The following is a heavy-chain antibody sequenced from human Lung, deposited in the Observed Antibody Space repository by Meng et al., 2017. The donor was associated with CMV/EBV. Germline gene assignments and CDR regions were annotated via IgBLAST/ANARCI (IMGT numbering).Heavy chain of an antibody. J-gene: IGHJ4*02. CDR1: GGTFSNYA. D-gene: IGHD3-10*01. Sequence: SVKVSXKASGGTFSNYAVSWVRQAPGEGLEWMGGIIPLYATANYAQRFQGRVTITTDESTSTAYMEVSSLRSEDTAVYYCARASYYGWGSYYHFDAWRQGXPVTVSS. V-gene: IGHV1-69*05. CDR3: ARASYYGWGSYYHFDA. CDR2: IIPLYATA.